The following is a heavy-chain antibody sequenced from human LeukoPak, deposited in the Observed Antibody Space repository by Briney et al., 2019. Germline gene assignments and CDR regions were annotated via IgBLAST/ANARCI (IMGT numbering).Heavy chain of an antibody. CDR3: ARSPYYDILAGFYYYFDY. J-gene: IGHJ4*02. Sequence: GGSLRLSCAASGFTFSDYAMHWVRQAPGKGLEWVADIPYDGRNKYYADSVKGRLTISRDNSKSTLYLQMNSLRAEDTATYYCARSPYYDILAGFYYYFDYWGQGTLVTVSS. CDR2: IPYDGRNK. CDR1: GFTFSDYA. V-gene: IGHV3-30*04. D-gene: IGHD3-9*01.